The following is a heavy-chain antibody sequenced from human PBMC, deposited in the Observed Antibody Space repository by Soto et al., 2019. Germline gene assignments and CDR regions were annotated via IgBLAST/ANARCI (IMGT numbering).Heavy chain of an antibody. Sequence: GASVKVSCKASGYTFTSYYMHWVRQAPGQGLEWMGIINPSGGSTSYAQKFQGRVTMTRDTSTSTVYMELSSLRSEDTAVYYCARDKRVQLGVPAEDGGMDVWGQGTTVTVSS. J-gene: IGHJ6*02. CDR3: ARDKRVQLGVPAEDGGMDV. CDR1: GYTFTSYY. V-gene: IGHV1-46*01. CDR2: INPSGGST. D-gene: IGHD2-2*01.